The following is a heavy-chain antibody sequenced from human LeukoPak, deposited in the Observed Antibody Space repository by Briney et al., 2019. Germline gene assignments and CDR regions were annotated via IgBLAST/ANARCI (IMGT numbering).Heavy chain of an antibody. CDR2: IYHGGST. CDR1: GYSISTLSN. J-gene: IGHJ4*02. D-gene: IGHD3-22*01. Sequence: SETLSLTCTVSGYSISTLSNWGWIRQSPGKGLEWVASIYHGGSTYYNPSLRGRVTISVDTSKNQFSLRLSSVTAADTAVYYCAGKYYYDSRGYFYADYWGQGTLVTVSS. V-gene: IGHV4-38-2*02. CDR3: AGKYYYDSRGYFYADY.